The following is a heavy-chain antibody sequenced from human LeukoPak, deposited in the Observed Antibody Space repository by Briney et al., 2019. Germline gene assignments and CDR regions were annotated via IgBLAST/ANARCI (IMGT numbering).Heavy chain of an antibody. Sequence: PGGSLRLSCAASGFTFSSYSMNWVRQAPGKGLEWVSYISSSSSTIYYADSVKGRFTISRDNAKNSLYLQMNSLRAEDTAVYYCARHRSGRWFDPWGQGTLVTVSS. V-gene: IGHV3-48*01. J-gene: IGHJ5*02. D-gene: IGHD3-10*01. CDR1: GFTFSSYS. CDR3: ARHRSGRWFDP. CDR2: ISSSSSTI.